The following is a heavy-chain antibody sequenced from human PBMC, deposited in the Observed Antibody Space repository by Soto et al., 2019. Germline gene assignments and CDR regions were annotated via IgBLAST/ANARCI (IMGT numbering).Heavy chain of an antibody. CDR2: ITHSGST. CDR1: GGSFRGYY. D-gene: IGHD3-10*01. CDR3: ARGRRFGDYRAY. V-gene: IGHV4-34*01. Sequence: QVQLQQWGAGLLKPSETLSLTCIVYGGSFRGYYWSWIRQPPGMGLEWIGEITHSGSTNYIPSLKSRVTITTDMSKNHFSLRLSSVTAADTAVYYCARGRRFGDYRAYWGQEALVTVSS. J-gene: IGHJ4*02.